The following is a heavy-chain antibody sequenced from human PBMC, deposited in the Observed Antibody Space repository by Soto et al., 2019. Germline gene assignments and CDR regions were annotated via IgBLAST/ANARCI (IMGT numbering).Heavy chain of an antibody. Sequence: EVQLVVTGGGLIQPGGSLRLSCAASAFSVSSSYMTWVRQAPRKGLEWVSFLYSGGTTYYADSVRGRFTISRDSSKNTLYLQMNSLRVEDTAVYYCARDQSHYDSSRSLFLNYGMDVWGQGTTVTVS. V-gene: IGHV3-53*02. J-gene: IGHJ6*02. CDR2: LYSGGTT. CDR3: ARDQSHYDSSRSLFLNYGMDV. CDR1: AFSVSSSY. D-gene: IGHD3-22*01.